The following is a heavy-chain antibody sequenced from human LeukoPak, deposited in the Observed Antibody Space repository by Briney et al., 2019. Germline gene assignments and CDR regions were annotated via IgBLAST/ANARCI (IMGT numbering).Heavy chain of an antibody. D-gene: IGHD3-3*01. CDR2: IYTSGST. V-gene: IGHV4-61*02. CDR1: GGSISSGSYY. Sequence: PSETLSLTCTVSGGSISSGSYYWSWIRQPAGKGLEWIGRIYTSGSTSYNPSLKSRVTISVDTSKNQFSLKLSPVTAADTAVYYCARGIFLRWHREDYWGQGTLVTVSS. CDR3: ARGIFLRWHREDY. J-gene: IGHJ4*02.